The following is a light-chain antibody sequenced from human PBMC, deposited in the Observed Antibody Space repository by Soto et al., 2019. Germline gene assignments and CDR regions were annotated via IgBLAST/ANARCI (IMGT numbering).Light chain of an antibody. Sequence: IHMTHSPSTLSASVLYRVTITFLASQSISSWLAWYQQKPGKAPKLLIFAAASLQSGVPSRFSGSGSGTEFILTISSLQPEDSATYYCLQHHSFPRTFGQGTKVDI. CDR2: AAA. CDR1: QSISSW. CDR3: LQHHSFPRT. J-gene: IGKJ1*01. V-gene: IGKV1-5*01.